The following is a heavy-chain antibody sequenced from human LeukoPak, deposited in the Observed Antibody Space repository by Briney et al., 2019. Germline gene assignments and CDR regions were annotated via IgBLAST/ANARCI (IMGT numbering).Heavy chain of an antibody. CDR3: ARYRYYYGMDV. Sequence: ASVKVSCKASGYTFTSYDINWVRQATGQGLEWMGWMNPNSGNTGYAQKFQGRATMTRNTSISTAYMELSSLRSEDTAVYYCARYRYYYGMDVWGQGTTVTVSS. J-gene: IGHJ6*02. CDR1: GYTFTSYD. D-gene: IGHD3-16*02. V-gene: IGHV1-8*01. CDR2: MNPNSGNT.